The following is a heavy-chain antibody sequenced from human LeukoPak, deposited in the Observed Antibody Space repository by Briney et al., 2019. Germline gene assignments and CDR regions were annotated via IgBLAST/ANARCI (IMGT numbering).Heavy chain of an antibody. Sequence: GGSLRLSCTASGFTFGDYAMSWFRQAPGKGLEWVGFIRSKAYGGTTEYAASVKGRFTISRDDSKSIAYLQMNSLKTEDTAVYYCTRFPGYCGGGSCFKFDYWGQGTLVTVSS. V-gene: IGHV3-49*03. J-gene: IGHJ4*02. CDR3: TRFPGYCGGGSCFKFDY. D-gene: IGHD2-15*01. CDR2: IRSKAYGGTT. CDR1: GFTFGDYA.